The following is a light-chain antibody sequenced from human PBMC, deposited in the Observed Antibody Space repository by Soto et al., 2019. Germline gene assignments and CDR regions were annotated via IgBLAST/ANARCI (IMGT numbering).Light chain of an antibody. V-gene: IGKV2-28*01. CDR3: MKSLQTPPWT. CDR2: LTS. J-gene: IGKJ1*01. CDR1: QVLPQTNGYTY. Sequence: MVMTRPPRSLPALNVGPAQISVSPSQVLPQTNGYTYLDWYLQKPAQSPKLLIYLTSIRASGVPDRFSGSGSGTEFTLKISKVEAQDVRAYYCMKSLQTPPWTCGTGNKVDIK.